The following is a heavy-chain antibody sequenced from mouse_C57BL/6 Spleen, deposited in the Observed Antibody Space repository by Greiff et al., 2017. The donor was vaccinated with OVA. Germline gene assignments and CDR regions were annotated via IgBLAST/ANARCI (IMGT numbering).Heavy chain of an antibody. J-gene: IGHJ3*01. V-gene: IGHV1-72*01. CDR3: EREVRTGSAWFDY. CDR2: SEPTSGGT. Sequence: VQLQQPGAELVKPGASVKLSCKASGYTFTSYWMHWVKQRPGRGLEWIGRSEPTSGGTKYNEKFKSKATLTVDKPSSTAYMQLSSLTSEDSAVYYCEREVRTGSAWFDYWGQGTLVTVS. CDR1: GYTFTSYW. D-gene: IGHD4-1*01.